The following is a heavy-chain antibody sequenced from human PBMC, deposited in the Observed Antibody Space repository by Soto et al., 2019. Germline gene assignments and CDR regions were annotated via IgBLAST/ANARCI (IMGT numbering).Heavy chain of an antibody. D-gene: IGHD4-17*01. J-gene: IGHJ6*02. Sequence: GGSLRLSCAASGFTFSSYWMHWVRQAPGKGLVWVSRINSDGSSTSYADSVKGRFTISRDNAKNTLYLQMNSLRAEDTAVYYCASMARGYGDYRDYYGMDVWGQGTTVTVSS. CDR3: ASMARGYGDYRDYYGMDV. V-gene: IGHV3-74*01. CDR1: GFTFSSYW. CDR2: INSDGSST.